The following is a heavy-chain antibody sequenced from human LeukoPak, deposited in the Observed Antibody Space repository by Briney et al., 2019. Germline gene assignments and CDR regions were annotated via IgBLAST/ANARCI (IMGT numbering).Heavy chain of an antibody. D-gene: IGHD2/OR15-2a*01. Sequence: PGGSLRLSCAASGFSFSGYWMTWVRQAPGKGLEWVANIKEDGSEKYYADFVKGRFTISRDNAKNSLDLKMNSLRAEDTAVYYCERRGSKDYWGQGTLVTVSS. CDR1: GFSFSGYW. CDR2: IKEDGSEK. J-gene: IGHJ4*02. V-gene: IGHV3-7*03. CDR3: ERRGSKDY.